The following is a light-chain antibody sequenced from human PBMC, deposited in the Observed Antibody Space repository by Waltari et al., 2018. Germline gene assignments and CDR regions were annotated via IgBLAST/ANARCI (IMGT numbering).Light chain of an antibody. CDR1: SSDVGGYNY. Sequence: QSALTQPASVSGSPGQSITISCTGTSSDVGGYNYVSWYQQHPGKAPKLMIYEVSNRPSGVSNCCSGSKSGNTASLTISGLQAEDEADYYCSSYTSSSTLVVFGGGTKLTVL. J-gene: IGLJ2*01. CDR2: EVS. V-gene: IGLV2-14*01. CDR3: SSYTSSSTLVV.